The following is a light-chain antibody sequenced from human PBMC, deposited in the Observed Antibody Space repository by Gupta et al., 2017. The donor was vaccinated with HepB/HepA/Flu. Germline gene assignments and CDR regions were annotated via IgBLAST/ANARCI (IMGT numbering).Light chain of an antibody. CDR1: QSVRGSD. V-gene: IGKV3-20*01. Sequence: ENVLTQSPGTLSLSPGERATLSCRASQSVRGSDLAWYQQKPGQAPRLLIYHISNRATGIPDRFSGSGSGTDFSLTISRLEPEDFAVYYCQQHGSSPKTFGRGTKVEI. J-gene: IGKJ1*01. CDR3: QQHGSSPKT. CDR2: HIS.